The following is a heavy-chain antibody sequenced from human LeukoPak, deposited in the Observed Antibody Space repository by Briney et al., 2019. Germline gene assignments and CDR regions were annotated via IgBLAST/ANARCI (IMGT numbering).Heavy chain of an antibody. CDR3: ARDLGMAGIAPVDY. CDR1: GYSISSGYY. D-gene: IGHD6-19*01. Sequence: SSETLSLTCTVSGYSISSGYYWGWIRQSPEKGLEWIGSIYHSGATYYNPSLKSRVTISVDTSKNQFSLKVTSVTAADTAVYYCARDLGMAGIAPVDYWGQGTLVTVSS. V-gene: IGHV4-38-2*02. J-gene: IGHJ4*02. CDR2: IYHSGAT.